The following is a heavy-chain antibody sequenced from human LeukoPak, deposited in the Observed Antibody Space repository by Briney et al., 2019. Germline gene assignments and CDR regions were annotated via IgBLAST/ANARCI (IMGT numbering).Heavy chain of an antibody. Sequence: GGSLRLSCAASGFTVSNNYMNWVRQAPGKGLEWVSIIYSGGSTYYADSVKGRFTISRDNSKNTLYLQMNSLRAEDTAVYYCARAYGDYRRYYYYGMDVWGQGTTVTVSS. CDR2: IYSGGST. CDR1: GFTVSNNY. J-gene: IGHJ6*02. CDR3: ARAYGDYRRYYYYGMDV. V-gene: IGHV3-53*01. D-gene: IGHD4-17*01.